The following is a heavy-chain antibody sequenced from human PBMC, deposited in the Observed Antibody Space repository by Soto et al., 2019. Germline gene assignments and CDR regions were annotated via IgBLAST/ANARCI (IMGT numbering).Heavy chain of an antibody. CDR2: IYHSGST. CDR1: GGSVSSGSYY. Sequence: QVQLQESGPGLVKPSETLSLTCTVSGGSVSSGSYYWSWIRQPPGKGLEWIGYIYHSGSTNYNPSLKSRVTISVDTSKNQFSLKLSSVTAADTAVYYCARGDYFGSGSAWGQGTLVTVS. V-gene: IGHV4-61*01. CDR3: ARGDYFGSGSA. J-gene: IGHJ4*02. D-gene: IGHD3-10*01.